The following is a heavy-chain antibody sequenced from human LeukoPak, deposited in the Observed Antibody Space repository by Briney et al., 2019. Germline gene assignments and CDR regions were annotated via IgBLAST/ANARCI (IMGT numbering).Heavy chain of an antibody. CDR1: GFTFSGHW. V-gene: IGHV3-7*01. Sequence: PGGSLRLSCVASGFTFSGHWMSWVRQVPGKGLEWVADIKKDESEKNEVDSAKGRFTISRDNAKNTLHLEMNNLRAEDTAVYYCARGPPAGARCDFLDYWGQGALVTVSS. CDR2: IKKDESEK. D-gene: IGHD2-21*02. J-gene: IGHJ4*02. CDR3: ARGPPAGARCDFLDY.